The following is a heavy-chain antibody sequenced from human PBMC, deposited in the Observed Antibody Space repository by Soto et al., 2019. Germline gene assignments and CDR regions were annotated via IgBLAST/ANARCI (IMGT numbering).Heavy chain of an antibody. V-gene: IGHV3-21*01. J-gene: IGHJ4*02. CDR1: GFTFSSYT. Sequence: EVQLVESGGGLVKPGGSLTLSCAASGFTFSSYTMNWVRQAPGKGLEWVSSISSASSYIHYADSVKGRFPISRDNARNSLYLQMNSLRVDDTAVYYCSRGGTGTTDYWGQGTLVTVSS. CDR2: ISSASSYI. CDR3: SRGGTGTTDY. D-gene: IGHD1-1*01.